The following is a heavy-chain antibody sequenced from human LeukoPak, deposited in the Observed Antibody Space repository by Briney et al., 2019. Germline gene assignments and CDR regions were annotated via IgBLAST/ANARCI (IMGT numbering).Heavy chain of an antibody. CDR1: GFTFSRYW. V-gene: IGHV3-23*01. CDR2: ISGSGGST. CDR3: AKDPNGDYIGTFDI. Sequence: GGSLRLSCAASGFTFSRYWMHWVRQVPGKGLVWVSSISGSGGSTQYADSVQGRFTISRDNSKNTLYLQMNSLRAEDTAVYYCAKDPNGDYIGTFDIWGQGTMVTVSS. D-gene: IGHD4-17*01. J-gene: IGHJ3*02.